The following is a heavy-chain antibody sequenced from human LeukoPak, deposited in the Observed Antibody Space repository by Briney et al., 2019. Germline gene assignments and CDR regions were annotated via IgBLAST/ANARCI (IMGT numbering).Heavy chain of an antibody. V-gene: IGHV3-30-3*01. CDR1: GLTFSSYA. CDR2: ISYDGSNK. J-gene: IGHJ4*02. D-gene: IGHD1-26*01. CDR3: ARDLGSGSYSGYFDY. Sequence: GGSLRLSCAASGLTFSSYAMQWVRQAPGKGLEWVAVISYDGSNKYYADSVKGRFTISRDNSKNTLYLQMNSLRAEDTAVYYCARDLGSGSYSGYFDYWGQGTLVTVFS.